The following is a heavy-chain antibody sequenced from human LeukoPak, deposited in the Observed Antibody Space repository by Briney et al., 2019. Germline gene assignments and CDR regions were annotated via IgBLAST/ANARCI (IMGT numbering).Heavy chain of an antibody. CDR2: IWYDGSNK. J-gene: IGHJ5*02. V-gene: IGHV3-33*01. CDR3: ARDRKSSGWLTGHWFDP. Sequence: PGGSLRLSCAASGFTFSSYGMHWVRQAPGKGLEWVAVIWYDGSNKYYADSVKGRFTISRDNSKNTLYLQMNSLRAEDTAVYYCARDRKSSGWLTGHWFDPWGQGTLVTVSS. D-gene: IGHD6-19*01. CDR1: GFTFSSYG.